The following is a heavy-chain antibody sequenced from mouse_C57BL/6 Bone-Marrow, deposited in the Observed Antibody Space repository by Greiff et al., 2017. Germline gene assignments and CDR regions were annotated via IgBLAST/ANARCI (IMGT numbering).Heavy chain of an antibody. CDR3: ARHKTTVVARSYWYFDV. V-gene: IGHV5-6*01. Sequence: EVKLLESGGDLVKPGGSLKLSCAASGFTFSSYGMSWVRQTPDKRLEWVATFSSGGSYTYYPDSVKGRFTISRDNAKNTLYLQMSSLKSEDTAMYYCARHKTTVVARSYWYFDVWGTGTTVTVSS. D-gene: IGHD1-1*01. CDR2: FSSGGSYT. CDR1: GFTFSSYG. J-gene: IGHJ1*03.